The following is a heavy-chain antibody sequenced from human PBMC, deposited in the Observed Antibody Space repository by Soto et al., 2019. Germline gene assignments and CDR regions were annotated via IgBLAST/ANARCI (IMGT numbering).Heavy chain of an antibody. V-gene: IGHV4-39*01. J-gene: IGHJ4*02. Sequence: PSETLSLTCTVSGGSISSSSYYWGWIRQPPGKGLEWIGIIYYSGSTYYNPSLKSRVTISVDTSKNQFSLKLSSVTAADTAVYYCARLLVTGTTLDHWGQGTLVTVSS. CDR3: ARLLVTGTTLDH. CDR1: GGSISSSSYY. D-gene: IGHD1-20*01. CDR2: IYYSGST.